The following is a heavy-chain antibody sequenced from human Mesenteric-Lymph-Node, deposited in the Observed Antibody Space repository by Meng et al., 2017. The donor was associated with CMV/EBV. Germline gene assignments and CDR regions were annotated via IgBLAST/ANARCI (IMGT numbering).Heavy chain of an antibody. CDR3: ARDSQSYDFWSGYSTDYAFDV. V-gene: IGHV3-7*01. J-gene: IGHJ3*01. CDR2: IKQDGSEK. D-gene: IGHD3-3*01. Sequence: GESLKISCAASGFTFSSYWMSWVRQAPGKGLEWVANIKQDGSEKYYVDSVKGRFTISRDNAKNSLYLQMNSLRAEDTAVYYCARDSQSYDFWSGYSTDYAFDVWGQGTMVTVSS. CDR1: GFTFSSYW.